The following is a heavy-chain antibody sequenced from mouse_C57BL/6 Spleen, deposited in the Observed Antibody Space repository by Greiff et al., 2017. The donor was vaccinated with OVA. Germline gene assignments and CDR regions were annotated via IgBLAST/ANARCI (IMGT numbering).Heavy chain of an antibody. Sequence: EVQLQQSGPELVKPGASVKISCKASGYTFTDYYMNWVKQSHGKSLEWIGDINPNNGGTSYNQKFKGKATLTVDKSSSTAYMELRSLTSEDSAVYYCARRLTLNWDPGYFDYWGQGTTLTVSS. CDR1: GYTFTDYY. J-gene: IGHJ2*01. D-gene: IGHD4-1*02. CDR3: ARRLTLNWDPGYFDY. V-gene: IGHV1-26*01. CDR2: INPNNGGT.